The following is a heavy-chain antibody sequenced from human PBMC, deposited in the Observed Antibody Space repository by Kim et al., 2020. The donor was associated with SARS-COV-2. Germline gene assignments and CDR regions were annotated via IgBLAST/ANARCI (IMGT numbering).Heavy chain of an antibody. CDR3: ARDGMRYFDWLLYNGGVGRDCQFDY. Sequence: ASVKVSCKASGYTFTSYAMNWVRQAPGQGLEWMGWINTNTGNPTYAQGFTGRFVFSLDTSVSTAYLQISSLKAEDTAVYYCARDGMRYFDWLLYNGGVGRDCQFDYWGQGTLVTVSS. J-gene: IGHJ4*02. CDR2: INTNTGNP. V-gene: IGHV7-4-1*02. D-gene: IGHD3-9*01. CDR1: GYTFTSYA.